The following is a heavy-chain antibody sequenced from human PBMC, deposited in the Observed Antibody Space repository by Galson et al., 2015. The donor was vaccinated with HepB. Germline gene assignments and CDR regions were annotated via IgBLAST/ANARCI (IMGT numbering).Heavy chain of an antibody. Sequence: TLSLTCTVSGGSISSGDYYWSWIRQPPGKGLEWIGYIYYSGSTYYNPSLKSRVTISVDTSKNQFSLKLSSVTAADTAVYYCASAFGTGEIDYWGQGTLVTVSS. CDR3: ASAFGTGEIDY. V-gene: IGHV4-30-4*01. CDR1: GGSISSGDYY. CDR2: IYYSGST. J-gene: IGHJ4*02. D-gene: IGHD7-27*01.